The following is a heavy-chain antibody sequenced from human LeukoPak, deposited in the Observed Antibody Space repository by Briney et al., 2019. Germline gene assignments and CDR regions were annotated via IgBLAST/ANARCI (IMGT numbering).Heavy chain of an antibody. CDR1: GYTFTGYY. CDR2: INPNSGGT. V-gene: IGHV1-2*04. J-gene: IGHJ6*02. CDR3: ARDLREYSSSWIGMDV. Sequence: GASVKVSCKASGYTFTGYYMHWVRQAPGQGLEWMGWINPNSGGTNYAQKFQGWVTMTRDTSISTAYMELSRLRSDDTAVYYCARDLREYSSSWIGMDVWGQGTTVTVSS. D-gene: IGHD6-6*01.